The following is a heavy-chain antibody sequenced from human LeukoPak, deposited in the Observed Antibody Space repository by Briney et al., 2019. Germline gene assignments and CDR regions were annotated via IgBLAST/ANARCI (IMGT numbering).Heavy chain of an antibody. J-gene: IGHJ4*02. CDR2: IYSGGST. D-gene: IGHD3-10*01. V-gene: IGHV3-66*02. CDR1: GFTVSSNY. Sequence: GGSLRLSCAASGFTVSSNYMSGVRQAPGKGLEGVSVIYSGGSTYYADSVKGRFTISRHNSKNTLYLQMNSLRAEDTAVYYCARARSMVRGVERRIFAYWGQGTLVTVSS. CDR3: ARARSMVRGVERRIFAY.